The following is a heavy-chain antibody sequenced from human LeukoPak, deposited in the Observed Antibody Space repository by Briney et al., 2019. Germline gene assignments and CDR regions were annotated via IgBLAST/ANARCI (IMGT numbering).Heavy chain of an antibody. CDR3: ARHHQWSGYCLFDY. CDR1: GYTLTSYD. J-gene: IGHJ4*02. D-gene: IGHD3-3*01. V-gene: IGHV1-8*01. CDR2: MNPNSGNT. Sequence: ASVKVSCKASGYTLTSYDINWVRQATGQGLEWMGWMNPNSGNTGYAQKFQGRVTMTRNTSISTAYMELSSLRSEDTAVYYCARHHQWSGYCLFDYWGQGTLVTVSS.